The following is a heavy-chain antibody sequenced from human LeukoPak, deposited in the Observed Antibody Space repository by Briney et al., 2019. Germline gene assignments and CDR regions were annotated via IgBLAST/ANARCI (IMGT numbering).Heavy chain of an antibody. D-gene: IGHD5-12*01. CDR3: ARGRGSTSRY. CDR1: GYTFTCYG. V-gene: IGHV1-18*01. J-gene: IGHJ4*02. CDR2: ISSYNGNT. Sequence: GASVKVSCKASGYTFTCYGISWARQAPGQGLEWMGWISSYNGNTNYAQNLQGRVTTTTDTSTSTAYMELRSLRSDDTAVYYCARGRGSTSRYWGQGTLVTVSS.